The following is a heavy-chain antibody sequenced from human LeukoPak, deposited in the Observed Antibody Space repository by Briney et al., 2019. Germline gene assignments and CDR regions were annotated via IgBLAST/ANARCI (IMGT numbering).Heavy chain of an antibody. CDR1: GYTFTSYG. CDR2: IIPILGIA. Sequence: GASVKVSCKASGYTFTSYGISWVRQAPGQGLEWMGRIIPILGIANYAQKFQGRVTITADKSTSTAYMELSSLRSEDTAVYYCARRYYDSSGPSRGVTPNYYFDYWGQGTLVTVSS. J-gene: IGHJ4*02. CDR3: ARRYYDSSGPSRGVTPNYYFDY. V-gene: IGHV1-69*04. D-gene: IGHD3-22*01.